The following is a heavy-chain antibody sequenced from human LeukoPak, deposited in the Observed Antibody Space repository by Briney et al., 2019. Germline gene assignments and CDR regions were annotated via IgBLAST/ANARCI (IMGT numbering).Heavy chain of an antibody. J-gene: IGHJ4*02. CDR3: TRTIAGYIDY. Sequence: SRSLSHTRAISVDSLSRNIAAWDWIRDSPSRGLEWLGRTYYRSKWYYGYAVSVKSRITINPDTSKNQFSLQLNSVTPEDTAIYYCTRTIAGYIDYWGQGTLVTVSS. CDR1: VDSLSRNIAA. D-gene: IGHD2-2*02. CDR2: TYYRSKWYY. V-gene: IGHV6-1*01.